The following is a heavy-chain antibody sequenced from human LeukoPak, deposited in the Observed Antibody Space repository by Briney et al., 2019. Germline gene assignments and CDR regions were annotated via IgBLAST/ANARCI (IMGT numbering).Heavy chain of an antibody. V-gene: IGHV4-39*01. Sequence: SGTLSLTCTVSGGSISSSSYYWGWIRQPPGKGLEWIGSIYYSGSTYYNPSLKSRVTISVDTSKNQFSLKLSSVTAADTAVYYCARTYYYDSSGYYYFDDWGQGTLVTVSS. CDR2: IYYSGST. CDR3: ARTYYYDSSGYYYFDD. CDR1: GGSISSSSYY. J-gene: IGHJ4*02. D-gene: IGHD3-22*01.